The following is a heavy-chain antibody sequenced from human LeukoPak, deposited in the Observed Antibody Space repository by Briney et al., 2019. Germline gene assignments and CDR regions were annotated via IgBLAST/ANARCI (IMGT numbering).Heavy chain of an antibody. D-gene: IGHD2-2*01. CDR2: FDPEDGET. V-gene: IGHV1-24*01. CDR3: ATAPIVVVPAAIYYYMDV. CDR1: GYTLTELS. J-gene: IGHJ6*03. Sequence: GASVKVSCKVSGYTLTELSMHWVRQAPGKGLEWMGGFDPEDGETIYAQKFQGRVTMTEDTSTDTAYMELGSLRSEDTAVYYCATAPIVVVPAAIYYYMDVWGKGTTVTVSS.